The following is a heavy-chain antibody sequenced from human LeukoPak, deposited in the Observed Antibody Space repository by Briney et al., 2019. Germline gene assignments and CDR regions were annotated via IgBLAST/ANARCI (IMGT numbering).Heavy chain of an antibody. CDR1: GYTFTGYY. Sequence: GESLKISCKASGYTFTGYYMHWVRQAPGQGLERMGWINPNSGGTNYARKFQGRVTMTRDTSISTAYMELSRLRSDDTAVYYCAREGMVPAAILSAFDIWGQGTMVTVSS. D-gene: IGHD2-2*02. CDR3: AREGMVPAAILSAFDI. CDR2: INPNSGGT. J-gene: IGHJ3*02. V-gene: IGHV1-2*02.